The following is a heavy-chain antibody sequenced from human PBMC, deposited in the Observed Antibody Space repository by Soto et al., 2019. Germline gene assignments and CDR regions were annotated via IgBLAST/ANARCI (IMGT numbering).Heavy chain of an antibody. Sequence: GGSLRLSCAASGFPFNSYAMSLVRQSPGKGLEWISAISGSGFNTYYAHSVKGRFTISRDNSKNILSLQLNSLRADDKAVYYCAKASGLSTNNYDSTGYPIDYWGQGTLVPVSS. V-gene: IGHV3-23*01. CDR3: AKASGLSTNNYDSTGYPIDY. D-gene: IGHD3-22*01. CDR2: ISGSGFNT. J-gene: IGHJ4*02. CDR1: GFPFNSYA.